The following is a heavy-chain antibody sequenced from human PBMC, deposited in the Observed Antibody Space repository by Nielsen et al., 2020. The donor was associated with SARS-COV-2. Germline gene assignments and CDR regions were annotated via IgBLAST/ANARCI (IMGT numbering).Heavy chain of an antibody. CDR2: IYWNDDK. V-gene: IGHV2-5*01. D-gene: IGHD2-2*01. CDR1: GGSISSGGYS. CDR3: AHLYCSSTSCYDGDGYGVDV. J-gene: IGHJ6*02. Sequence: TLSLTCAVSGGSISSGGYSWSWIRQPPGKALEWLALIYWNDDKRYSPSLKSRLTITKDTSKNQVVLTMANMDPVDTATYYCAHLYCSSTSCYDGDGYGVDVWGQGTTVTVSS.